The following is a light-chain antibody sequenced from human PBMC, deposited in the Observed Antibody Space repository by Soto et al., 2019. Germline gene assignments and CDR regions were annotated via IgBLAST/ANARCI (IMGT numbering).Light chain of an antibody. V-gene: IGLV2-23*01. Sequence: QSALTQPASVSGSPGQSITISCTGTSRDVGSYNLVSWYQQHPGKAPKLMIYEGSKRPSGVSNRFSGSKSGNAASLTISGLQAEDEADYYCSSYAGSGTWVFGGGTKLTVL. J-gene: IGLJ3*02. CDR1: SRDVGSYNL. CDR2: EGS. CDR3: SSYAGSGTWV.